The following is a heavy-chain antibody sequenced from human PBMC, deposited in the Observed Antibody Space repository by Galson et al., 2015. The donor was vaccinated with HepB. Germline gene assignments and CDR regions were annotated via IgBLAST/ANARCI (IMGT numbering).Heavy chain of an antibody. D-gene: IGHD6-13*01. CDR2: IYYSGST. V-gene: IGHV4-39*07. CDR1: GDSISSTNYY. J-gene: IGHJ4*02. CDR3: ARFKWQQLAHFDY. Sequence: ETLSLTCTVSGDSISSTNYYWGWIRQPPGKGLEWIGSIYYSGSTYYNPSLKSRVTISVDTSKNQFSLKLTSVTAADTAVYYCARFKWQQLAHFDYWGQGTLVTVSS.